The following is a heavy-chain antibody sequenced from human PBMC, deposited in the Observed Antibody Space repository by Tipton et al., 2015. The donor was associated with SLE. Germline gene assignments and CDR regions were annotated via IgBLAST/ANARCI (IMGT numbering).Heavy chain of an antibody. Sequence: SLRLSCAASGFKFGDYGMHWVRQAPGKGLEWVSGISWNTDAIGYADSVKGRFTISRDNAKNSLYLQMNSLRADDTALYYCAKDRTTSPRYYFDYWGQGTLVTVSS. V-gene: IGHV3-9*01. CDR1: GFKFGDYG. CDR2: ISWNTDAI. D-gene: IGHD2-2*01. J-gene: IGHJ4*02. CDR3: AKDRTTSPRYYFDY.